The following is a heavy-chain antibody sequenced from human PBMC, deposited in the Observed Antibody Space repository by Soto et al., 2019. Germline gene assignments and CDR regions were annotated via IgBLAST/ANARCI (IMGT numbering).Heavy chain of an antibody. V-gene: IGHV1-69*01. Sequence: QVQLVQSGAEVKKPGSSVKVSCQASGGSFSDYAISWVRQAPGQGLEWMGGIIPMLGIADNAQKFQGRVIITADEYTSTVYMELSSLRSEDTVVYYCARDGDYSDSSGFQRDYHYYGMDVWGQGTTVTVAS. J-gene: IGHJ6*02. D-gene: IGHD3-22*01. CDR1: GGSFSDYA. CDR2: IIPMLGIA. CDR3: ARDGDYSDSSGFQRDYHYYGMDV.